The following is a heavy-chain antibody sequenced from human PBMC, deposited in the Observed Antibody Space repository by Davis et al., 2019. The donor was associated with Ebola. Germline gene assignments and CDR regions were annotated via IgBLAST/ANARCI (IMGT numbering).Heavy chain of an antibody. CDR3: AKQESLYGSSDY. D-gene: IGHD3-22*01. CDR2: IYPGDSDT. J-gene: IGHJ4*02. V-gene: IGHV5-51*01. CDR1: GYIFTDYW. Sequence: GESLKISCKGSGYIFTDYWIDWVRQMPGKGLEWMGIIYPGDSDTRYSPSFEGQVTISVDRSISTAYLQWSSLKASDTAMYYCAKQESLYGSSDYWGQGTLVTVSS.